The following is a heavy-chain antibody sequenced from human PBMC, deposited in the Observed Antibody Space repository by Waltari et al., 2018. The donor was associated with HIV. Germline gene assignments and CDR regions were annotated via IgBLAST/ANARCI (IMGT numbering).Heavy chain of an antibody. D-gene: IGHD3-10*01. Sequence: QVQLVQSGAEVKKPGSSVKVSCKASGGAFVSHTINWVRQAPGKGLEWMGRAIPMFGTANYAQKFQGRVTITADKSTSTAYMELNGLRFDDTAVYYCASARETMGVDFDSWGQGTLVTVS. V-gene: IGHV1-69*08. J-gene: IGHJ5*01. CDR3: ASARETMGVDFDS. CDR2: AIPMFGTA. CDR1: GGAFVSHT.